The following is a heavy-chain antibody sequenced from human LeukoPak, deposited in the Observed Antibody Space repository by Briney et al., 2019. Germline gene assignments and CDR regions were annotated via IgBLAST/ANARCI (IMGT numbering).Heavy chain of an antibody. CDR2: IYSGGTT. J-gene: IGHJ4*02. CDR1: EFTVSSNY. Sequence: PGGSLRLSCVASEFTVSSNYMSWVRQAPGKGLEWVSLIYSGGTTYYADSVKGRFTISRDNSKNTLYLQMNSLRAEDTAVYYCARDRDYYDSSGYPDFWGQGTLVTVSS. D-gene: IGHD3-22*01. CDR3: ARDRDYYDSSGYPDF. V-gene: IGHV3-53*01.